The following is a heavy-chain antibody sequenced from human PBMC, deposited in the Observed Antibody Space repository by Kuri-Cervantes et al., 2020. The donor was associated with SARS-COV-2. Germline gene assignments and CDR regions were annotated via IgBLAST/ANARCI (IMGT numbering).Heavy chain of an antibody. V-gene: IGHV1-2*02. CDR1: GYTFTGYY. Sequence: ASVKVSCKASGYTFTGYYMHWVRQAPGQGLEWMGWINPNSGGTNYAQKFQGRVTMTRDTSISTAYMELSRLRPEDTAVYYCARGYGDQPYEYDAFDIWGQGTMVTVSS. D-gene: IGHD4-17*01. J-gene: IGHJ3*02. CDR3: ARGYGDQPYEYDAFDI. CDR2: INPNSGGT.